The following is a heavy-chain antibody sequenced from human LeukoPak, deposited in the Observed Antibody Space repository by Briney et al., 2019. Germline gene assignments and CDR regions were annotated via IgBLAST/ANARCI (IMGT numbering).Heavy chain of an antibody. Sequence: GGSLRLSCAASGFTFSSYAMSWVRQAPGKGLEWVSAISGSGGSTYSADSVKGRFTISRDNSKNTLYLQMNSLRAEDTAVYYRAKGDFYESSGSFDYWGQGTLVTVSS. CDR1: GFTFSSYA. V-gene: IGHV3-23*01. D-gene: IGHD3-22*01. J-gene: IGHJ4*02. CDR3: AKGDFYESSGSFDY. CDR2: ISGSGGST.